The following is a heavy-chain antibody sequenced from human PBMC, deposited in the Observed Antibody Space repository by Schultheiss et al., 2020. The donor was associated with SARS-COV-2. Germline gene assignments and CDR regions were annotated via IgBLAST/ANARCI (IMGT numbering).Heavy chain of an antibody. Sequence: ESLKISCSVSGGSISSYYWSWIRQPPGKGLEWIGYIYYSGSTNYNPSLKSRVTISVDTSKNQFSLKLSSVTAADTAVYYCATVSSGWYFGFDYWGQGTLVTVSS. J-gene: IGHJ4*02. D-gene: IGHD6-19*01. CDR2: IYYSGST. CDR3: ATVSSGWYFGFDY. CDR1: GGSISSYY. V-gene: IGHV4-59*08.